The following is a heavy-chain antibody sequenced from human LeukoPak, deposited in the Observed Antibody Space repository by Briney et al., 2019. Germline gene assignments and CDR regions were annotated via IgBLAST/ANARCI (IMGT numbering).Heavy chain of an antibody. J-gene: IGHJ4*02. Sequence: SETLSLTCTVSGGSISSYYWSWIRQPPGRGLEWIGYIYYSGSTNYNPSLKSRVTISVDTSKNQFSLKLSSVTAADTAVYYCARGRWVTGWIDYWGQGTLVTVSS. D-gene: IGHD3-9*01. CDR3: ARGRWVTGWIDY. V-gene: IGHV4-59*01. CDR2: IYYSGST. CDR1: GGSISSYY.